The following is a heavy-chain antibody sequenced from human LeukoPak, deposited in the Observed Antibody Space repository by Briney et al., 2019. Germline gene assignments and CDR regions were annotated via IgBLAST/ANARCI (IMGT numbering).Heavy chain of an antibody. CDR2: IYYSGST. V-gene: IGHV4-39*07. CDR1: GGSISSSSYY. J-gene: IGHJ4*02. Sequence: PSETLSLTCTVSGGSISSSSYYWGWIRQPPGKGLEWIGSIYYSGSTYYNPSLKSRVTISVDTSKNQFSLKLSSVTAADTAVYYCARDAAAGSYSYWGQGTLVTVSS. D-gene: IGHD1-26*01. CDR3: ARDAAAGSYSY.